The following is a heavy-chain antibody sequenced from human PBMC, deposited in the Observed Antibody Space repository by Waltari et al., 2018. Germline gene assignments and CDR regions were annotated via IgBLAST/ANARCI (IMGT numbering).Heavy chain of an antibody. V-gene: IGHV4-39*07. CDR3: ARDSGIDCSSTSCYPYYFDY. Sequence: QLQLQESGPGLVKPSETLSLTCTVSGGSISSSSYYWGWIRQPPGKGREWIGSIYYSGSTYYNPSLKSRVTISVDTSKNQFSLKLSSVTAADTAVYYCARDSGIDCSSTSCYPYYFDYWGQGTLVTVSS. CDR1: GGSISSSSYY. J-gene: IGHJ4*02. D-gene: IGHD2-2*01. CDR2: IYYSGST.